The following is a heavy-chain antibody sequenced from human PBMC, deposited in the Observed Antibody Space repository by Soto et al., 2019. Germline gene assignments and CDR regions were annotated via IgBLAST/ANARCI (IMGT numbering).Heavy chain of an antibody. V-gene: IGHV4-59*03. CDR1: GGSIGDYY. Sequence: PSETLCLTCTVSGGSIGDYYLTWIRQPPGKALEWLGYMHSTGSTKYNPSLKSRVIISVDTSSNQFSLRLSSVTTADTAVYYCATLSAYTTSSDFGSSFDYWGQGALVTVS. J-gene: IGHJ4*02. D-gene: IGHD4-17*01. CDR3: ATLSAYTTSSDFGSSFDY. CDR2: MHSTGST.